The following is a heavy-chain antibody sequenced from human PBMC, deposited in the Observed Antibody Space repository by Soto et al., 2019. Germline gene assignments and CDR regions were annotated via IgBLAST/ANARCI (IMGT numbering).Heavy chain of an antibody. CDR1: GGTFSSYA. CDR3: ARGSIAARRQAPPFHYGMDV. V-gene: IGHV1-69*01. D-gene: IGHD6-6*01. CDR2: IIPIFGTA. J-gene: IGHJ6*02. Sequence: QVQLVQSGAEVKKPGSSVKVSCKASGGTFSSYAISWVRQAPGQGLEWMGGIIPIFGTATYAQKFQGRVTISADESTSTAYMELSSLRSEDTAVYYCARGSIAARRQAPPFHYGMDVWGQGTTVTVSS.